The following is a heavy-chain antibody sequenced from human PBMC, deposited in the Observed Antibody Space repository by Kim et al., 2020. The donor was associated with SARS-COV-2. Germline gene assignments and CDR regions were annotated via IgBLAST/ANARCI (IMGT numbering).Heavy chain of an antibody. CDR3: AKARANVLRFLEWLSPFDP. J-gene: IGHJ5*02. Sequence: GGSLRLSCAASGFTFSSYAMSWVRQAPGKGLEWVSAISGSGGSTYYADSVKGRFTISRDNSKNTLYLQMNSLRAEDTAVYYCAKARANVLRFLEWLSPFDPWGQGTPVTVSS. CDR1: GFTFSSYA. D-gene: IGHD3-3*01. V-gene: IGHV3-23*01. CDR2: ISGSGGST.